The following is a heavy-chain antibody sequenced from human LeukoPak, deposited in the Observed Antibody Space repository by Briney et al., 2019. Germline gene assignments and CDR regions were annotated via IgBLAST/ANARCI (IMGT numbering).Heavy chain of an antibody. CDR3: ARGGGSGYYYLFDY. D-gene: IGHD3-22*01. J-gene: IGHJ4*02. CDR1: GYTFTSYD. CDR2: MNPNSGNT. Sequence: ASVTVSCKASGYTFTSYDINWVRQATGQGLEWMGWMNPNSGNTGYAQKFQGRVTITRNTSISTAYMELSSLRSEDMAVYYCARGGGSGYYYLFDYWGQGTLVTVSS. V-gene: IGHV1-8*03.